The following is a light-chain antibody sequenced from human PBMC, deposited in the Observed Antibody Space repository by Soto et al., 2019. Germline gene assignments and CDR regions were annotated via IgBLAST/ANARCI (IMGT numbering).Light chain of an antibody. J-gene: IGKJ5*01. CDR2: GAS. Sequence: DIVLTQSPGTLSLSPGERATLSCRASQSISSTYLAWYQQKPGQAPRLLFYGASTRATGLPARFSGTGSGTEFTLTINSLQAEDSAVYYCQQYYNWPRTFGQGTRLENK. V-gene: IGKV3-15*01. CDR1: QSISSTY. CDR3: QQYYNWPRT.